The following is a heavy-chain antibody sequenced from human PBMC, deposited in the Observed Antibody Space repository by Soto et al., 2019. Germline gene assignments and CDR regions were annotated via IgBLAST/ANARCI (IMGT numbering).Heavy chain of an antibody. CDR1: GGSISSSNW. CDR3: ARGPRGYVYYHGMDV. V-gene: IGHV4-4*07. CDR2: IDTSGTT. D-gene: IGHD3-10*01. Sequence: LPLTCAVSGGSISSSNWWSWLRQSAGKGLAWIGRIDTSGTTNYNPSLKSRVPMSVDASKNHFSLNLSSVTAADTAVYYCARGPRGYVYYHGMDVWGQGTTVTVSS. J-gene: IGHJ6*02.